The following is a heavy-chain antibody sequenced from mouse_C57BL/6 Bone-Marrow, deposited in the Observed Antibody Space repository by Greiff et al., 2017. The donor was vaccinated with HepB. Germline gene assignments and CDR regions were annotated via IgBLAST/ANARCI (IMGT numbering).Heavy chain of an antibody. CDR3: AREVYYDYDGFAY. D-gene: IGHD2-4*01. J-gene: IGHJ3*01. CDR2: IDPSDSYT. CDR1: GYNFTSYW. V-gene: IGHV1-69*01. Sequence: QVQLKQPGAELVMPGASVKLSCKASGYNFTSYWMHWVKQRPGQGLEWIGEIDPSDSYTKYNQKFKGKSTLTVDKSSSTAYMQLSSLTSEDSAVYYCAREVYYDYDGFAYWGQGTLVTVSA.